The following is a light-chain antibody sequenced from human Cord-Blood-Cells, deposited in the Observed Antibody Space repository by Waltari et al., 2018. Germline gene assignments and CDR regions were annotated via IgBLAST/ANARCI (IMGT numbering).Light chain of an antibody. J-gene: IGKJ1*01. V-gene: IGKV3-20*01. Sequence: EIVLTQSPGTPSLSPGERATLSCRASPCVSSSYLAWYQQEPGPAPRLLIYGASSRATGIPDRFSGSGSGTDFTLTISRLEPEDFAVYYCQQYGSSPWTFGQGTKVEIK. CDR1: PCVSSSY. CDR2: GAS. CDR3: QQYGSSPWT.